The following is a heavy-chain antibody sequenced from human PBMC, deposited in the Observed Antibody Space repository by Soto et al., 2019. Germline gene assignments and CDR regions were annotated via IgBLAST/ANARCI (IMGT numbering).Heavy chain of an antibody. D-gene: IGHD3-10*01. CDR2: INHSGST. J-gene: IGHJ6*02. Sequence: ETLSLTCAVYGGSFSGYYWSWIRQPPGKGLEWIGEINHSGSTNYNPSLKSRVTISVDTSKNQFSLKLSSVTAADTAVYYCARGGVYGSGSYSSGYYYYGMDVWGQGTTVTVSS. CDR1: GGSFSGYY. V-gene: IGHV4-34*01. CDR3: ARGGVYGSGSYSSGYYYYGMDV.